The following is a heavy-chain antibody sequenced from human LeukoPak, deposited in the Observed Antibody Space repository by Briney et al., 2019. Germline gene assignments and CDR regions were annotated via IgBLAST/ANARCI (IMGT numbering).Heavy chain of an antibody. D-gene: IGHD2-8*01. CDR1: GYTFTSYY. CDR2: INPSGGTT. CDR3: ARSDGNWFDP. J-gene: IGHJ5*02. Sequence: ASVKVSCKASGYTFTSYYMHWVRQAPGQGLEWMGIINPSGGTTTYAQKFQGRVTMTRDTSTGAVYMELSSLRSEDTAVYYCARSDGNWFDPWGQGTLVTVSS. V-gene: IGHV1-46*01.